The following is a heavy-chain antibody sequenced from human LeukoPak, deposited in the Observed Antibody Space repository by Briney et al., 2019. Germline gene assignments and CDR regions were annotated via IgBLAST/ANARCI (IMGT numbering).Heavy chain of an antibody. D-gene: IGHD4-23*01. CDR2: IYYSGTT. CDR3: ARVGVDYSGNVIKYYFDY. V-gene: IGHV4-59*01. CDR1: GGSISSYY. Sequence: SETLSLTCTVSGGSISSYYWSWIRQPPGKGLEWIGYIYYSGTTNYNPSLKSRVIISVDTSKNQFSLQLSPVIAADTAVYYCARVGVDYSGNVIKYYFDYWGQGTLVTVSS. J-gene: IGHJ4*02.